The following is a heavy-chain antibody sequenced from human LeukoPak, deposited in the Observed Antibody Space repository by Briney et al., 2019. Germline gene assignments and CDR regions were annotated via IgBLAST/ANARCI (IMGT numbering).Heavy chain of an antibody. D-gene: IGHD2-2*01. V-gene: IGHV3-21*01. CDR1: GFTFSSYS. J-gene: IGHJ5*02. CDR3: ARVDYCSSTSCYFGYSSSWSYNWFDP. CDR2: VSSISSYI. Sequence: GGSLRLSCAASGFTFSSYSVNSVRQAPGKGLEWVSSVSSISSYIYYADSVKGRFTISRDNAKNSLYLQMNSLRAEDTAVYYCARVDYCSSTSCYFGYSSSWSYNWFDPWGQGTLVTVSS.